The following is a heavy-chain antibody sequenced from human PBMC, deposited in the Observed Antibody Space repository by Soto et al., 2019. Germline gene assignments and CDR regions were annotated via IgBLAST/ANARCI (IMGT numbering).Heavy chain of an antibody. CDR3: AKDPLLSYYYYGMDV. V-gene: IGHV3-23*01. D-gene: IGHD1-26*01. J-gene: IGHJ6*02. Sequence: PGGSLRLSCAASGFTFSSYAMSWVRQAPGKGLEWVSAISGSGGSTYYADSVKGRFTISRDNSKNTLYLQMNSLRAEDTAVYYCAKDPLLSYYYYGMDVWGQGTTVTVSS. CDR2: ISGSGGST. CDR1: GFTFSSYA.